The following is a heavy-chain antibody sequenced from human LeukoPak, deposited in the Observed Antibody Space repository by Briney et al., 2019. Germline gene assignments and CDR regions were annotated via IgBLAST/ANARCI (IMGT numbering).Heavy chain of an antibody. CDR2: IYTSGST. Sequence: SETLSLTCTVSGGSISSGSYYWIWIRQPAGKGLEWIGRIYTSGSTNYNPSLKSRVTISVDTSKNQFSLKLSSVTAADTAVYYCARLRDNWFDAWGQGTLVTVSS. CDR3: ARLRDNWFDA. J-gene: IGHJ5*02. V-gene: IGHV4-61*02. CDR1: GGSISSGSYY.